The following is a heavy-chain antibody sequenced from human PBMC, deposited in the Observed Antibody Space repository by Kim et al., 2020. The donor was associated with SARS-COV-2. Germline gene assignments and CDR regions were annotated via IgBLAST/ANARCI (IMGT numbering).Heavy chain of an antibody. CDR3: TRGYTYRDY. J-gene: IGHJ4*02. CDR2: INADGTKT. Sequence: GGSLRLSCAASGFIFSNSWMHWVRQAPGKGLVWVSRINADGTKTNYADSVKGRFTISRDNAKNTLYLQMNSLRDEDTAVYYCTRGYTYRDYWAQGTLVHVFS. CDR1: GFIFSNSW. D-gene: IGHD5-18*01. V-gene: IGHV3-74*01.